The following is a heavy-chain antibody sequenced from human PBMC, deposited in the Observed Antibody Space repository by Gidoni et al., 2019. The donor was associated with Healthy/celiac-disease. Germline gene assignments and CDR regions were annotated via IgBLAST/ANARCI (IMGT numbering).Heavy chain of an antibody. CDR3: AGRSGSYPLAFDI. D-gene: IGHD1-26*01. J-gene: IGHJ3*02. CDR1: GFTFSSYA. Sequence: EVQLVESGGGLVQPGGSLRLSCAASGFTFSSYAMHWVRQAPGKGLEYVSAISSKGGSTYYANSVKGRFTISRDNSKNTLYLQMGSLRAEDMAVYYCAGRSGSYPLAFDIWGQGTMVTVSS. CDR2: ISSKGGST. V-gene: IGHV3-64*01.